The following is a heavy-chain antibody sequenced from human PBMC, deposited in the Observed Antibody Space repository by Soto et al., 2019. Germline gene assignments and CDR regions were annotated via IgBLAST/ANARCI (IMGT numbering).Heavy chain of an antibody. CDR1: GGTFSTYA. CDR2: IIPLFGTA. CDR3: ARPKGGYSSGYYDFEY. J-gene: IGHJ4*02. D-gene: IGHD6-19*01. V-gene: IGHV1-69*01. Sequence: QVQLVQSGAEVNQPRSSVKVSFKTSGGTFSTYAIYWVRQAPGQGLEWMGAIIPLFGTADYAQKFQGRVTIPADESTSTAYMELSSPRSEDTAVYYFARPKGGYSSGYYDFEYWGKGTVVTVSS.